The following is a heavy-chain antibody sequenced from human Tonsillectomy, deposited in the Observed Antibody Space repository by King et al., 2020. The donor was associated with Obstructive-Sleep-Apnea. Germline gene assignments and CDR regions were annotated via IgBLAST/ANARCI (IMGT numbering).Heavy chain of an antibody. D-gene: IGHD6-19*01. CDR3: AKDRSSGWYGPLDY. J-gene: IGHJ4*02. CDR1: GFTFDDYA. CDR2: ISWNSGSI. Sequence: VQLVESGGRLVQPGRSLRLSCAASGFTFDDYAMHGVRKAPGKGLEWVSGISWNSGSIGYADSVKGRFTISRDNAKNSLYLQMNSLRAEDTALYYCAKDRSSGWYGPLDYWGQGTLVTVSS. V-gene: IGHV3-9*01.